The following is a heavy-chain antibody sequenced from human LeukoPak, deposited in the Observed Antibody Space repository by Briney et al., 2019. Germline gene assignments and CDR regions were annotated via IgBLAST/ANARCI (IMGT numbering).Heavy chain of an antibody. CDR1: GYTFTAYY. CDR2: INPNSGAT. V-gene: IGHV1-2*02. D-gene: IGHD2/OR15-2a*01. CDR3: ARDPIVQAGYYYGMDV. J-gene: IGHJ6*02. Sequence: GASVRVSCKASGYTFTAYYMHWVRQAPGQGLEWMGWINPNSGATNYAQNFQGRVTMTADTSISTAYLDLSRLRSDDSAVYYCARDPIVQAGYYYGMDVWGQGTTVTFSS.